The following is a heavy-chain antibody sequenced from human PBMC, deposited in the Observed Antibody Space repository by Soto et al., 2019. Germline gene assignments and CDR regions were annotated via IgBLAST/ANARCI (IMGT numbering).Heavy chain of an antibody. CDR1: GGSISSYY. CDR2: IYYSGST. D-gene: IGHD3-22*01. J-gene: IGHJ6*02. V-gene: IGHV4-59*01. Sequence: QVQLQESGPGLVKPSETLSLTCTVSGGSISSYYWSWIRQPPGKGLEWIGYIYYSGSTNYNPSLKSRVTISVDTSKNQFSLKLSSVTAADTAVYYCAGGRGDSSGYYIPNPYYYYYYGMDVWGQGTTVTVSS. CDR3: AGGRGDSSGYYIPNPYYYYYYGMDV.